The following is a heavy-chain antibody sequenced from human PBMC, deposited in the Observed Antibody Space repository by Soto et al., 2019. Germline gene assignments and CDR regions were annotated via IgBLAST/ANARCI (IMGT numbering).Heavy chain of an antibody. V-gene: IGHV3-7*01. CDR3: ARDYSYYGSGSNAFDI. J-gene: IGHJ3*02. Sequence: EVQLVESGGGLVQPGGSLRLSCAASGFTFSSYWMSWVRQAPGKGLEWVANIKQDGSEKYYVDSVKGRFTISRDNAKNSLYLQMNSLRAEDTAVYYCARDYSYYGSGSNAFDIWVQGTMVTVSS. CDR1: GFTFSSYW. D-gene: IGHD3-10*01. CDR2: IKQDGSEK.